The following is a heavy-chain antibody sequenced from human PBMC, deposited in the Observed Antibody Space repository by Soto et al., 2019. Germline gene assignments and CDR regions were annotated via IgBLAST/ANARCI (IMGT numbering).Heavy chain of an antibody. CDR1: GGTFSSYA. CDR3: ARDKGAHDSSGYYPSFAY. Sequence: ASVKVSCKASGGTFSSYAISWVRQAPGQGLEWMGGIIPIFGTANYAQKFQGRVTITADESTSTAYMELSSLRSEDTAVYYCARDKGAHDSSGYYPSFAYWGQGTLVTVSS. V-gene: IGHV1-69*13. CDR2: IIPIFGTA. D-gene: IGHD3-22*01. J-gene: IGHJ4*02.